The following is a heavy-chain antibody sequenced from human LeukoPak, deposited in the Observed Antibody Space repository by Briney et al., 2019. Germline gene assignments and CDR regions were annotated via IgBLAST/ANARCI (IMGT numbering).Heavy chain of an antibody. V-gene: IGHV4-38-2*02. Sequence: SETLSLTCTVSGYSISSGYYWGWIRQPPGKGLEWIGSIYHSGSTYYNPSLKSRVTISVDTSKNQFSLKLSSVTAADTAVYYCASHRGCSYGKLDYWGQGTLVTVSS. CDR3: ASHRGCSYGKLDY. CDR1: GYSISSGYY. J-gene: IGHJ4*02. CDR2: IYHSGST. D-gene: IGHD5-18*01.